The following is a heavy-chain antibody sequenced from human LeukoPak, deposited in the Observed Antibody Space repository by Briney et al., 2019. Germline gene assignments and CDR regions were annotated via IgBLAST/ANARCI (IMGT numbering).Heavy chain of an antibody. V-gene: IGHV3-30-3*01. CDR2: ISYDGSNK. D-gene: IGHD2-15*01. J-gene: IGHJ4*02. CDR1: GFTFSSYA. CDR3: AREYCSGGSCPAKRYLRPFDY. Sequence: PGGSLRLSCAASGFTFSSYAMHWVRQAPGKGLEWVAVISYDGSNKYYADSVKGRFTISRDNSKNTLYLQMNSLRAEDTAVYYCAREYCSGGSCPAKRYLRPFDYWGQGTLVTVSS.